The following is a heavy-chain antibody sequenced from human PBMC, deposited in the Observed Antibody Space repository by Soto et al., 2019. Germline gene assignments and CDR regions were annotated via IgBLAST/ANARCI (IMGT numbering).Heavy chain of an antibody. CDR2: INPNSGGT. D-gene: IGHD3-22*01. CDR1: GYTFTGYY. V-gene: IGHV1-2*02. Sequence: ASVKVSCKASGYTFTGYYVHWVRQAPGQGLDWMGWINPNSGGTKSAQKFQGRLTMTRGTSINTAYTELIRLRSDDTAVYYCARRKGDYYDSSGYHYYFDYWGQGTLVTVSS. CDR3: ARRKGDYYDSSGYHYYFDY. J-gene: IGHJ4*02.